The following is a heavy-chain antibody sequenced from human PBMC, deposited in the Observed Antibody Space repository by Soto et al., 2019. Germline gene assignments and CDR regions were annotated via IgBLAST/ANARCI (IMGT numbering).Heavy chain of an antibody. Sequence: PGGSLRLSCAASGFTFSGYAMSWVRQAPGKGLEWVSVIHGGGNSAYYADSVKGRFTISRDNSKNTLYLQMNSLRVEDTALYYCAKADYSYSWAPGDYWGQGTLVTVSS. V-gene: IGHV3-23*01. J-gene: IGHJ4*02. CDR2: IHGGGNSA. D-gene: IGHD6-13*01. CDR3: AKADYSYSWAPGDY. CDR1: GFTFSGYA.